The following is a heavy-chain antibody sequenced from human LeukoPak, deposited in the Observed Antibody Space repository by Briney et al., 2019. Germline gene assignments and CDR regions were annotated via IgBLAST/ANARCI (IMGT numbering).Heavy chain of an antibody. D-gene: IGHD3-10*01. CDR2: INPNSGGT. J-gene: IGHJ6*02. Sequence: ASVTVSCKASGYTFTVYYMHWVRQAPGQGLEWMGWINPNSGGTNYAQKFQGRVTMTRDTSISTAYMELSRLRSDDTAVYYCARDWGDYYYYGMDVWGQGTTVTVSS. CDR3: ARDWGDYYYYGMDV. CDR1: GYTFTVYY. V-gene: IGHV1-2*02.